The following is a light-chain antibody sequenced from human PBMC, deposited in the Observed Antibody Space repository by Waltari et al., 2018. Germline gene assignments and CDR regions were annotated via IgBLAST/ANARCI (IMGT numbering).Light chain of an antibody. CDR2: AAS. V-gene: IGKV1-8*01. CDR3: QQYYSYPPFT. Sequence: AIRMTQSPSSFSASTGDRVTITCRASQGISSYLAWYQQKPGKAPKLLIYAASTLQSGVPSRFSGSGSGTDFTLTISCLQSEDFATYYCQQYYSYPPFTFGPGTIVDIK. J-gene: IGKJ3*01. CDR1: QGISSY.